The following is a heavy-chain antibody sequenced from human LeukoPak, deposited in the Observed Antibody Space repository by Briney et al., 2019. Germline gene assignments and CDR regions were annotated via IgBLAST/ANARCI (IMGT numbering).Heavy chain of an antibody. Sequence: TSQTLSLTCTVSGVSISSGDYYWSWIRQPPGKGLEWIGYIYYSGSTYYNPSLKSRVTISVDTSKNQFSLKLSSVTAADTAVYYCARVNYDYYYYMDVWGKGTTVTVSS. CDR1: GVSISSGDYY. CDR3: ARVNYDYYYYMDV. V-gene: IGHV4-30-4*08. D-gene: IGHD4-23*01. J-gene: IGHJ6*03. CDR2: IYYSGST.